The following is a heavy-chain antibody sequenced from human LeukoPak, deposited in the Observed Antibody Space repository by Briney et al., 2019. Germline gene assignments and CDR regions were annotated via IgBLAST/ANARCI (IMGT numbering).Heavy chain of an antibody. CDR3: AKIGVSGSYWDFDS. J-gene: IGHJ4*02. Sequence: GASAKVSCKPSRYTFTDYFTHWVRQAPGQGLEWMGWIDPRNGGTRYAQNFQGRVTMTRDTSISTAYMELASLTSDDTAMYYYAKIGVSGSYWDFDSWGQGTLVTVSS. D-gene: IGHD1-26*01. V-gene: IGHV1-2*02. CDR2: IDPRNGGT. CDR1: RYTFTDYF.